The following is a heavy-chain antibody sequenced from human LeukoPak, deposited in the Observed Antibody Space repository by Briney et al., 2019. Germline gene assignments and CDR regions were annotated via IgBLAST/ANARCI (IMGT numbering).Heavy chain of an antibody. Sequence: GGSLRLSCAASGFIFSQYSMNWVRQAPGKGLEWVSHIRSSSETFYADSVKGRFTITRDNARNSLYLQMNNLRGEDTAIYYCARDAGNSGYGCDLWGQGTLVTVSS. D-gene: IGHD5-12*01. CDR1: GFIFSQYS. V-gene: IGHV3-48*01. CDR2: IRSSSET. CDR3: ARDAGNSGYGCDL. J-gene: IGHJ5*02.